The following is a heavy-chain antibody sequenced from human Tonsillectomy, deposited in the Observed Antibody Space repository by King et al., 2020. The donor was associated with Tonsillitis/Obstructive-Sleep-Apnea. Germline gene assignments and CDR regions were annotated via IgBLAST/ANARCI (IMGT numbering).Heavy chain of an antibody. CDR1: GGSISSSSYY. CDR3: ARQTQRISWYQSPGPPFFDY. J-gene: IGHJ4*02. Sequence: LQLQESGPGLVKPSETLSLTCTVSGGSISSSSYYWGWIRQPPGKGLEWIGTIYYSGSTYYNPSLKSRVTISVDTSKNQFSLNLSPVTAAATPVYYCARQTQRISWYQSPGPPFFDYWGQGTLVTVSS. CDR2: IYYSGST. V-gene: IGHV4-39*01. D-gene: IGHD6-13*01.